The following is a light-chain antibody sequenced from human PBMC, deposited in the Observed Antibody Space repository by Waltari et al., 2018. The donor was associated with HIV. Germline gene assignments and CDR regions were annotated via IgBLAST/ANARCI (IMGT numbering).Light chain of an antibody. J-gene: IGLJ2*01. CDR2: IDN. CDR3: QSADSSGTYVV. Sequence: SYELTQPPSVSVSPVQTARTTCHGDAFPKQYAYWYQQKPGQATVLVIYIDNERPAGIPERFSGSSSGTTVTLTISGVQAEDEADYYCQSADSSGTYVVFGGGTKLTVL. CDR1: AFPKQY. V-gene: IGLV3-25*03.